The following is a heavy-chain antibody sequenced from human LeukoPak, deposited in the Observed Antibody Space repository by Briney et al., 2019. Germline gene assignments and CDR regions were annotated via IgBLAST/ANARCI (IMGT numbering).Heavy chain of an antibody. CDR1: GFTFSSYG. CDR3: AKKGLTVTTYYFDY. Sequence: PGGSLRLSCAASGFTFSSYGMSWVRQAPGKGLEWVSAISGPGGSTYYADSVKGRFTISRDNSKNTLYLQMNSLRAEDTAVYYCAKKGLTVTTYYFDYWGQGTLVTVSS. J-gene: IGHJ4*02. V-gene: IGHV3-23*01. CDR2: ISGPGGST. D-gene: IGHD4-17*01.